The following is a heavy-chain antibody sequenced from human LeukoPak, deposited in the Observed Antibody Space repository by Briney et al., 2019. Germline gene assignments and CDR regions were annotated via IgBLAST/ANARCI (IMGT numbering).Heavy chain of an antibody. J-gene: IGHJ4*02. CDR1: RFPFSHYG. V-gene: IGHV3-33*06. D-gene: IGHD4-11*01. CDR3: AKDAQRGFDYSNSLEY. Sequence: GGSLRLSCVASQFRFPFSHYGMHWVRQAPGRGLEWVAVIWSDGTNQYYADSVKGRFTISRDNSQNTVYLQMNSLRVEDTAVYFCAKDAQRGFDYSNSLEYWGQGTLVAVS. CDR2: IWSDGTNQ.